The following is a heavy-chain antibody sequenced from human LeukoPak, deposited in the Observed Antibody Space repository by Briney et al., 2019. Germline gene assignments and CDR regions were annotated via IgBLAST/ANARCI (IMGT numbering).Heavy chain of an antibody. CDR2: ISGSGGST. J-gene: IGHJ4*02. Sequence: GGSLRLSCAASGFTFSSYAMSWVRQAPGKGLEWVSAISGSGGSTHYADSVKGRFTISRDNSKNTLYLQMNSLRAEDTAVYYCAKDTVVVPAADQNYWGQGTLVTVSS. D-gene: IGHD2-2*01. V-gene: IGHV3-23*01. CDR3: AKDTVVVPAADQNY. CDR1: GFTFSSYA.